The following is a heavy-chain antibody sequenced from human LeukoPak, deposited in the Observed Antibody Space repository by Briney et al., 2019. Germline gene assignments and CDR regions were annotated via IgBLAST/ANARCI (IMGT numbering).Heavy chain of an antibody. CDR1: GFTFSSYG. Sequence: GGSLRLSRAASGFTFSSYGMHWVRQAPGKGLEWVAVIWYDGSNKYYADSVKGRFTISRDNSKNTLYLQMNSLRAEDTAVYYCARASGSYRPLDYWGQGTLVTVSS. V-gene: IGHV3-33*01. D-gene: IGHD1-26*01. CDR2: IWYDGSNK. CDR3: ARASGSYRPLDY. J-gene: IGHJ4*02.